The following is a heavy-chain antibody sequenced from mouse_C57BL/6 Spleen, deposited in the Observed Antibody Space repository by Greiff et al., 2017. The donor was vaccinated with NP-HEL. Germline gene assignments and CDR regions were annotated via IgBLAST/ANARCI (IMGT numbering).Heavy chain of an antibody. CDR1: GFNIKDDY. J-gene: IGHJ3*01. CDR2: IDPENGDT. V-gene: IGHV14-4*01. CDR3: TTATMVSFAY. Sequence: EVQLQQSGAELVRPGASVKLSCTASGFNIKDDYMHWVKQRPEQGLEWIGWIDPENGDTEYASKFQGKATITADTSSNTAYLQLSSLTSEDTAVYYCTTATMVSFAYWGQGTLVTVSA. D-gene: IGHD2-2*01.